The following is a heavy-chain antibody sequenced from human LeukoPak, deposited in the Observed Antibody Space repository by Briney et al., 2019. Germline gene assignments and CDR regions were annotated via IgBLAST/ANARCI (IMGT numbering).Heavy chain of an antibody. J-gene: IGHJ4*02. CDR3: ARAMRTMIVVVITSRVYYFDY. CDR2: INHSGST. Sequence: SETLSLTCAVYGGSFSGYYWSWIRPPPGKGLEWIGEINHSGSTNYNPSLKSRVTISVDTSKNQFSLKLSSVTAADTAVYYCARAMRTMIVVVITSRVYYFDYWGQGTLVTVSS. V-gene: IGHV4-34*01. CDR1: GGSFSGYY. D-gene: IGHD3-22*01.